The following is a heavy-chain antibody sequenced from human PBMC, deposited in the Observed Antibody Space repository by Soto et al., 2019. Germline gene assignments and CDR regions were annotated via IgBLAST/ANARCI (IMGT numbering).Heavy chain of an antibody. CDR3: ARLYSGSRLDY. CDR2: INPSIGST. V-gene: IGHV1-46*02. J-gene: IGHJ4*02. CDR1: GYNFNTYN. D-gene: IGHD1-26*01. Sequence: ASVKVSCKASGYNFNTYNMYWVRQAPGQGLEWMGVINPSIGSTNYAQKFQGRVIMTRDTSTSTVYMELSTLRSDDTAVYYCARLYSGSRLDYWGQGTLVTV.